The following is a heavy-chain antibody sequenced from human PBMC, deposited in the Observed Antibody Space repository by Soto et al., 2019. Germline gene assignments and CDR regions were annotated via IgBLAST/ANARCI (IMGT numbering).Heavy chain of an antibody. J-gene: IGHJ4*02. CDR3: ARFRVGVQGVPFDY. V-gene: IGHV4-31*03. CDR2: IYYSGST. Sequence: SETLSLTCTVSGGSISSGGYYWSWIRQHPGKGLEWIGYIYYSGSTYYNPSLKSRVTISVDTSKNQFSLKLSSVTAADTAVYYCARFRVGVQGVPFDYWGQGTLVTVSS. CDR1: GGSISSGGYY. D-gene: IGHD3-22*01.